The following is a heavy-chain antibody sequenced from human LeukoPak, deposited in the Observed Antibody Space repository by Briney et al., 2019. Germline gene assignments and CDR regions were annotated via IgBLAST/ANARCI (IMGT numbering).Heavy chain of an antibody. D-gene: IGHD3-22*01. J-gene: IGHJ4*02. CDR2: IRSKANSYAT. Sequence: GGSLRLSCAASGFTFSGSAMHWVRQASGKGLEWVGRIRSKANSYATAYAASVKGRFTISRDDSKNTAYLQMNSLKTEDTAVYYCTRLSLGGYDSIEYYFDYWGQGTLVTVSS. CDR3: TRLSLGGYDSIEYYFDY. V-gene: IGHV3-73*01. CDR1: GFTFSGSA.